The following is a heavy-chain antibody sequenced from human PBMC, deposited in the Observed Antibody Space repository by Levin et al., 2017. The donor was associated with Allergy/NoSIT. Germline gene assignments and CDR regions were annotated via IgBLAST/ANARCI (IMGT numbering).Heavy chain of an antibody. D-gene: IGHD6-6*01. J-gene: IGHJ4*02. CDR3: ATPDYSSSSGTIDY. V-gene: IGHV1-2*06. CDR1: GYTFTAYY. CDR2: INPNSGAT. Sequence: GGSLRLSCKASGYTFTAYYIHWVRQAPGQGLEWMGRINPNSGATNYAQNFQGRVTMTRDTSISTAYMELSRLRSDDTAVYYCATPDYSSSSGTIDYWGQGTLVTVSS.